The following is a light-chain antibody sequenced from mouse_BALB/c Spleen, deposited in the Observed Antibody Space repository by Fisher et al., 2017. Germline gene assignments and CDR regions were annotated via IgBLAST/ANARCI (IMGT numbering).Light chain of an antibody. CDR2: FAS. J-gene: IGKJ4*01. CDR1: QSLLNSSNQKNY. Sequence: DIVLTQTPSSLAMSVGQKVTMSCKSSQSLLNSSNQKNYLAWYQQKPGQSPKLLVYFASTRESGVPDRFTGSGSGTDFTLTISSVKAEDLAVYYCQQYYSYPFTFGSGTKLEIK. V-gene: IGKV8-24*01. CDR3: QQYYSYPFT.